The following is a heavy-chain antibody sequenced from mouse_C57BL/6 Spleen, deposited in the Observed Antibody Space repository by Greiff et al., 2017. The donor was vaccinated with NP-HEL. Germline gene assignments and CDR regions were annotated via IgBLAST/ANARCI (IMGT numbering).Heavy chain of an antibody. Sequence: QVQLQQSGPGLVQPSQSLSITCTVSGFSLTSYGVHWVRQSPGKGLEWLGVIWSGGSTDYNAAFISRLSISKDNSKSQVFFKMNSLQADDTAIYYCARREGYDGYYYAMDDWGQGTSVTVSS. CDR3: ARREGYDGYYYAMDD. V-gene: IGHV2-2*01. CDR1: GFSLTSYG. CDR2: IWSGGST. J-gene: IGHJ4*01. D-gene: IGHD2-2*01.